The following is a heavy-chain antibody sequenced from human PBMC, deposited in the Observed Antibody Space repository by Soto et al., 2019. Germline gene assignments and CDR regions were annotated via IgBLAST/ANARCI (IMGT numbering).Heavy chain of an antibody. J-gene: IGHJ4*02. CDR3: AKVEAVAGAFHY. Sequence: QVQLVESGGGVVQPGRSLRLSCAASGFTFSSYGMHWVRQAPGKGLEWVAVISYDGSNKYYADSVKGRFTISRDNSKNTLYLQMNSLRGEDTDVYYCAKVEAVAGAFHYWGQGTLVTVSS. D-gene: IGHD6-19*01. CDR2: ISYDGSNK. CDR1: GFTFSSYG. V-gene: IGHV3-30*18.